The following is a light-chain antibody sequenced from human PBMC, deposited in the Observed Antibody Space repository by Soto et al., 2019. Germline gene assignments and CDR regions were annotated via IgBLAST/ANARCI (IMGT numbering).Light chain of an antibody. Sequence: DIQLTQSPSFLSASVGDRVTITCRASQDISSSLAWYQQKPGKAPELLIYGASTLQSGVPSRFGGSGSGTEFTPTISSLQPGDFATYYCQQLNTYPLTFGGGTKVEIK. CDR1: QDISSS. CDR2: GAS. CDR3: QQLNTYPLT. J-gene: IGKJ4*01. V-gene: IGKV1-9*01.